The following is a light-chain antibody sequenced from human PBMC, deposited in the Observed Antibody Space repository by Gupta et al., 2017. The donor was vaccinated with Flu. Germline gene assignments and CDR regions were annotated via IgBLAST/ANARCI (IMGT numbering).Light chain of an antibody. J-gene: IGLJ3*02. CDR2: EVT. CDR3: CSFTDSRTWV. V-gene: IGLV2-14*01. CDR1: SSDIGGSKY. Sequence: SALPQPASVSGSPGQSITISFRGTSSDIGGSKYVSWYQQHPGKAPKLIIYEVTYRPSGVSNRFSGSKSGNTASLTISGLQAGDEADYYCCSFTDSRTWVFGGGTKLAVL.